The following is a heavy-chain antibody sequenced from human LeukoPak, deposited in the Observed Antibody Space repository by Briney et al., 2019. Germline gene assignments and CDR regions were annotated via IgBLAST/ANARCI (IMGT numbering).Heavy chain of an antibody. J-gene: IGHJ4*02. D-gene: IGHD2-15*01. CDR2: ISSSSSTI. CDR3: TRVHGGYPFDS. CDR1: GFTFRNHG. Sequence: GVLRLSCAASGFTFRNHGMNWVRQAPGKGLEWVSFISSSSSTIYYADSVKGRFTISRDNAKNSLYLQMNSLRAEDTAVYYCTRVHGGYPFDSWGQGTLVTVSS. V-gene: IGHV3-48*01.